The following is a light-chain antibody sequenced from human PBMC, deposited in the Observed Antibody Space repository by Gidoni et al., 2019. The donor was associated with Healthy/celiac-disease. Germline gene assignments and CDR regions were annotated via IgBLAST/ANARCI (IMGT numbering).Light chain of an antibody. CDR3: AAWDASLIRYV. CDR1: SSNIGSNT. J-gene: IGLJ1*01. Sequence: QSVLTQPPSASGTPGQRVTISCSGSSSNIGSNTVNWYHQLPGTAPKLLIHSNNQRPSGVPGRFSGSKSGTSASLAISGLRSEDEADYYCAAWDASLIRYVFGTGTKVTVL. V-gene: IGLV1-44*01. CDR2: SNN.